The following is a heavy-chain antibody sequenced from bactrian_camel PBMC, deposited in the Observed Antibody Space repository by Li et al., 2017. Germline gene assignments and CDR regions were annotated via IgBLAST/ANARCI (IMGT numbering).Heavy chain of an antibody. CDR3: AATPRWRVTRAQSLAATNYDF. V-gene: IGHV3S40*01. Sequence: VQLVESGGGLVQPGGSLRLSCVASGFAFSKYGMFWVRQAPGKGLEWVSDIEDGGSRTYYADSMKGRFTISKDNVGTVYLTMDSLRPEDTAMYYCAATPRWRVTRAQSLAATNYDFWGQGTQVTVS. D-gene: IGHD4*01. CDR2: IEDGGSRT. CDR1: GFAFSKYG. J-gene: IGHJ4*01.